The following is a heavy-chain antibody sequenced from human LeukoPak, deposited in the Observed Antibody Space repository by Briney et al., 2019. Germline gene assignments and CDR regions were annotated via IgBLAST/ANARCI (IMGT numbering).Heavy chain of an antibody. D-gene: IGHD3-10*01. J-gene: IGHJ4*02. V-gene: IGHV1-69*13. CDR2: IIPILGTA. CDR3: AREDGSGSFQPQFDY. CDR1: GGTFSSYA. Sequence: SVKVSCKSSGGTFSSYAISWVRQAPRQGLEWMGGIIPILGTAKHAQKFQGRVTFTADESTTTVYMELSGLRSEGTAVYYCAREDGSGSFQPQFDYWGQGTLVIVSS.